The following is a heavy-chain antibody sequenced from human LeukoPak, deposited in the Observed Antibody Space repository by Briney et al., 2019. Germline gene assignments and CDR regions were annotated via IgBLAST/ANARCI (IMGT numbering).Heavy chain of an antibody. J-gene: IGHJ4*02. CDR3: ARDRSDYYGSGSYIDY. D-gene: IGHD3-10*01. Sequence: SETQSLTCTVSGYSISSGYYWGWIRQPPGKGLEWIGSIYHSGSTYYNPSLKSRVTISVDTSKNQFSLKLSSVTAADTAVYYCARDRSDYYGSGSYIDYWGQGTLVTVSS. CDR2: IYHSGST. V-gene: IGHV4-38-2*02. CDR1: GYSISSGYY.